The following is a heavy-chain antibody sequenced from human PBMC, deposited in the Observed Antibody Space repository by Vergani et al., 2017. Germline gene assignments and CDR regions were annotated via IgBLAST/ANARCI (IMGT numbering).Heavy chain of an antibody. Sequence: QVQLVESGGGVVQPGGSLRLSCAASGFSFSSFGMHWVRQAPGKGLEWVTFIRYDGSNKYYADSVKGRFTISRDNSKNTVYLKRNSLRTGDTAVYYCAKDGLAYGAGSWYYWGRGTLVTVSS. CDR3: AKDGLAYGAGSWYY. J-gene: IGHJ4*02. V-gene: IGHV3-30*02. D-gene: IGHD3-10*01. CDR1: GFSFSSFG. CDR2: IRYDGSNK.